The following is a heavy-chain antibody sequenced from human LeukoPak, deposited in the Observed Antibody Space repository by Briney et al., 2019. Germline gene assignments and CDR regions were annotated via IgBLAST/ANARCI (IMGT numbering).Heavy chain of an antibody. J-gene: IGHJ6*03. CDR3: ARAYYYDSSGYSMLYYYYYYYMDV. CDR2: IYHSGST. CDR1: GYSISSGYY. D-gene: IGHD3-22*01. V-gene: IGHV4-38-2*01. Sequence: SETLSLTCAASGYSISSGYYWGWIRQPPGKGLEWIGSIYHSGSTYYNPSLKSRVTISVDTSKNQFSLKLSSVTAADTAVYYCARAYYYDSSGYSMLYYYYYYYMDVWGKGTTVTVSS.